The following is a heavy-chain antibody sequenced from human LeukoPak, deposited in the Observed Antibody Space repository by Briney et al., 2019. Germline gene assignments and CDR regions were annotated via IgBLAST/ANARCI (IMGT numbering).Heavy chain of an antibody. J-gene: IGHJ6*03. Sequence: SETLSLTCTVSGGSISSSSYYWSWIRQPPGKGLEWIGYIYYSGSTYYNPSLKSRVTISVDTSKNQFSLKLSSVTAADTAVYYCASSSYYYYYMDVWGKGTTVTVSS. D-gene: IGHD6-6*01. CDR1: GGSISSSSYY. CDR2: IYYSGST. CDR3: ASSSYYYYYMDV. V-gene: IGHV4-30-4*08.